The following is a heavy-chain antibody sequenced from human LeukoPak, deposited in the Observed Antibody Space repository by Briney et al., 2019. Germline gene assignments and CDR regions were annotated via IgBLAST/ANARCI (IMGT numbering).Heavy chain of an antibody. V-gene: IGHV1-24*01. CDR3: ATVVYNWNHNWFDP. J-gene: IGHJ5*02. D-gene: IGHD1-20*01. CDR1: GYTLTQLS. Sequence: ASVKVSCKVSGYTLTQLSMHWVRQAPGKGLEWMGGFDPEDGETIYAQKFQGRVTMTEDTSTDTAYMEMSSLRSEATAVYYCATVVYNWNHNWFDPWGQGTLVTVSS. CDR2: FDPEDGET.